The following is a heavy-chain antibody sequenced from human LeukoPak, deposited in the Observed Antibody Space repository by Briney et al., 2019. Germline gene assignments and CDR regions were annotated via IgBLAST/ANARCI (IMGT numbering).Heavy chain of an antibody. Sequence: ASVKVSCKASGGTFSSYAISWVRQAPGQGLEWMGIINPSGGSTSYAQKFQGRVTMTRDTSTSTVYMELSSLRSEDTAVYYCARSKEDYYDSSGYYSSSPFDYWGQGTLVTVSS. V-gene: IGHV1-46*01. J-gene: IGHJ4*02. D-gene: IGHD3-22*01. CDR1: GGTFSSYA. CDR3: ARSKEDYYDSSGYYSSSPFDY. CDR2: INPSGGST.